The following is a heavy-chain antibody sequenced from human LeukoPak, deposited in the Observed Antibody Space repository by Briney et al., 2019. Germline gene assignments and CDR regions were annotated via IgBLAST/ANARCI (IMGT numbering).Heavy chain of an antibody. V-gene: IGHV4-4*02. CDR1: GGSISSSNW. D-gene: IGHD2-15*01. Sequence: SETLSLTCAVSGGSISSSNWWSWVRQPPGKGLEWIGEIYHSGSTNYNPSLKSRVTISVDKSKNQFSLKLSSVTAADTAVYYCARAVCSGGSCYDWFDPWGPGTLVTVSS. J-gene: IGHJ5*02. CDR3: ARAVCSGGSCYDWFDP. CDR2: IYHSGST.